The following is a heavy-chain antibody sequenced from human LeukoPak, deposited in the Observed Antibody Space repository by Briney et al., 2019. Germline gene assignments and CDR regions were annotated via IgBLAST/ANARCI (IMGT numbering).Heavy chain of an antibody. CDR1: GGSISSGGYY. Sequence: SETLSLTCTVSGGSISSGGYYWSWIRQHPGKGLEWIGYIYYSGSTNYNPSLKSRVTISVDTSKNQFSLKLSSVTAADTAVYYCAGRIAAAGSIDYWGQGTLVTVSS. V-gene: IGHV4-31*03. CDR2: IYYSGST. J-gene: IGHJ4*02. CDR3: AGRIAAAGSIDY. D-gene: IGHD6-13*01.